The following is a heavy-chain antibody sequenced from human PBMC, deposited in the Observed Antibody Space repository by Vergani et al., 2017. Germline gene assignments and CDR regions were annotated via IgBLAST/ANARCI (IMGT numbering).Heavy chain of an antibody. D-gene: IGHD6-13*01. Sequence: EVQLMESGGGLVQPGGSLRLSCAASGFTFSNYWMSWVRQAPGKGLEWVANIKEDGSETFYVDSVMGRFTISRDNAKNSLYLQMNSLRAEDTAVYFCARLGLTASRREAPVFDHWGQGTLVTVSS. J-gene: IGHJ4*02. CDR2: IKEDGSET. V-gene: IGHV3-7*01. CDR3: ARLGLTASRREAPVFDH. CDR1: GFTFSNYW.